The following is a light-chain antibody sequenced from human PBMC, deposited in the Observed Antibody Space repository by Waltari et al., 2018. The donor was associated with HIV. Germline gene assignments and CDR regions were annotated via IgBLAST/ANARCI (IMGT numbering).Light chain of an antibody. Sequence: QSVLTQPPSASGTPGQRVIISCAGISSNIGSNPVSWFQHLPGTAPKFLIYMNVQRPSGVPDLFSCSKAGTSASLAIRGLRSEDEADYYCAAWDASLSRWVFGGGTKLTVL. V-gene: IGLV1-47*01. J-gene: IGLJ3*02. CDR3: AAWDASLSRWV. CDR2: MNV. CDR1: SSNIGSNP.